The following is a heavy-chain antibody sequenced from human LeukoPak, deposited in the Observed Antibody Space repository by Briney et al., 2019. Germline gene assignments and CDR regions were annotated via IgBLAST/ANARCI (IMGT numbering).Heavy chain of an antibody. CDR2: ISRSGSTI. D-gene: IGHD2-15*01. CDR3: ARGDCSGGSCYLSLTTIDY. Sequence: PGGSLRLSCAASGFTFSDYYMSWIRQAPGKGLEWVSYISRSGSTIYYADSVKGRFTISRDNSKNTLYLQMNSLRAEDTAVYYCARGDCSGGSCYLSLTTIDYWGQGTLVTVSS. V-gene: IGHV3-11*04. J-gene: IGHJ4*02. CDR1: GFTFSDYY.